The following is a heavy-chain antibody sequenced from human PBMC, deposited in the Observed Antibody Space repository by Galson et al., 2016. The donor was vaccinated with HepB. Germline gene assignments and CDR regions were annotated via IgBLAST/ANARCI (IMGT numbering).Heavy chain of an antibody. J-gene: IGHJ4*02. CDR3: TRERRYCSDGRCYPFDY. D-gene: IGHD2-15*01. CDR1: GDSVSSNSAT. V-gene: IGHV6-1*01. Sequence: CAISGDSVSSNSATWHWIRQSPSRGLEWLGRTYYRSAWLDDYAISVKSRISINTDTSKNRCPLHLSSVTPEDTAVYYCTRERRYCSDGRCYPFDYWGLGILVTVSS. CDR2: TYYRSAWLD.